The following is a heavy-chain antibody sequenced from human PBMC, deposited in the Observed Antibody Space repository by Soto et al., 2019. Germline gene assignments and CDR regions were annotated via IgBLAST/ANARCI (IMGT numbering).Heavy chain of an antibody. CDR2: IYWDDDK. CDR1: GFSLSTRGVG. J-gene: IGHJ5*02. V-gene: IGHV2-5*02. D-gene: IGHD3-10*01. CDR3: ARTQSGGGSGPFDP. Sequence: QTTLKESGPTLVKPTQTLTLTCSFSGFSLSTRGVGVGWIRQPPGKALEWLTLIYWDDDKRYSPSLRSRLTITKDTSKNQVVLTMTNMDPLDTATYYCARTQSGGGSGPFDPWGQGTLVTVSS.